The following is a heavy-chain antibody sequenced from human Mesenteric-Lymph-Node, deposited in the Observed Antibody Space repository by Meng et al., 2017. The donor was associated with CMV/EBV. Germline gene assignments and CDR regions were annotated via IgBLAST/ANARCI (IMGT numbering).Heavy chain of an antibody. J-gene: IGHJ6*02. Sequence: GESLKISCVVSGFSFSTYWMTWVRQAPGKGLEWVANIKQDGSEKYYVDSVRGRFTISRDNAKNSLYLQMNSLRAEDTAVYYCARGWPNSLDVWGQGTTVTVSS. CDR2: IKQDGSEK. D-gene: IGHD2-15*01. CDR3: ARGWPNSLDV. CDR1: GFSFSTYW. V-gene: IGHV3-7*01.